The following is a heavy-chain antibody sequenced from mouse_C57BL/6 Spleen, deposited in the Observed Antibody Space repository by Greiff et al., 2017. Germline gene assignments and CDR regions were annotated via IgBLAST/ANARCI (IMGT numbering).Heavy chain of an antibody. CDR3: ARGGDYIDY. V-gene: IGHV5-4*03. CDR1: GFTFSSYA. CDR2: ISDGGSYT. J-gene: IGHJ2*01. Sequence: EVKLVESGGGLVKPGGSLKLSCAASGFTFSSYAMSWVRQTPEKRLEWVATISDGGSYTYYPDNVKGRFTISRDNAKNNLYLQMSHLKTEDTAMYYSARGGDYIDYSGQGTTLTDSS.